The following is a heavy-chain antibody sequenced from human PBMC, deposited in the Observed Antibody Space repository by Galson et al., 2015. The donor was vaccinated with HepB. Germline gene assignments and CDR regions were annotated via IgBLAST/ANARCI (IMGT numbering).Heavy chain of an antibody. Sequence: SVKVSCKASGYTFTTNGIGWVRQAPGQGLEWMGWINANSGNTKYAQNLQGRVTLTRDTSTSTAYLELRSLRSDDTAAYYYARDRDYRFDYWGQGTLVTVSS. CDR2: INANSGNT. D-gene: IGHD4/OR15-4a*01. V-gene: IGHV1-18*04. CDR3: ARDRDYRFDY. J-gene: IGHJ4*02. CDR1: GYTFTTNG.